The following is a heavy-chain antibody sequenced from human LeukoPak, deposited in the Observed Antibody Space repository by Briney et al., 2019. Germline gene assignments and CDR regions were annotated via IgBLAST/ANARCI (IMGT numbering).Heavy chain of an antibody. D-gene: IGHD3-9*01. CDR1: GFTVSRNY. V-gene: IGHV3-74*03. Sequence: GGSLRLSCAASGFTVSRNYMSWVRQAPGKGLVWVARIRPEGTTTAYADSVKGRFTISRDNAKNTLFLQMNSLSAEDTAVYYCARDLDWILFDYWGQGTLVTVSS. J-gene: IGHJ4*02. CDR3: ARDLDWILFDY. CDR2: IRPEGTTT.